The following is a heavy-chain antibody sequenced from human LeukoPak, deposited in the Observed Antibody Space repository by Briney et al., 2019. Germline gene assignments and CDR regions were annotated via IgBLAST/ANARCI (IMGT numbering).Heavy chain of an antibody. CDR1: GGSSIGSGGYY. CDR2: FYHRA. Sequence: SQTLSLTCTVSGGSSIGSGGYYWTWIRQHPEKGLEWIGYFYHRASYNPSLKSRVTISVDTSKNQFSLRLASVTAADTAVYYCVREGEYGEDYYWGQGAQVIVST. J-gene: IGHJ4*02. V-gene: IGHV4-31*03. D-gene: IGHD4-17*01. CDR3: VREGEYGEDYY.